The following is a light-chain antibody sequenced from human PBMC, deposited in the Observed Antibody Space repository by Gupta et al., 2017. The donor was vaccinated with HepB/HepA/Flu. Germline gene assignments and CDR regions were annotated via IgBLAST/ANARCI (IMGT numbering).Light chain of an antibody. Sequence: IQVTQSPSTLSASVGDRVTITYRASHTISSSLAWYQQTPGKAPKLLIYKASSLESGVPSRFSGSGSGTEFTLTISSLQPDDFATYYCQQYASYWTFGQGTKVEIK. CDR3: QQYASYWT. J-gene: IGKJ1*01. CDR1: HTISSS. CDR2: KAS. V-gene: IGKV1-5*03.